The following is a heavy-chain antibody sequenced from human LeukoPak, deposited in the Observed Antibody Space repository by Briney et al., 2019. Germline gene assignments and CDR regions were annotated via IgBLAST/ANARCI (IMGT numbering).Heavy chain of an antibody. V-gene: IGHV1-2*02. Sequence: ASVKASCKASGYTFTGYYMHWVRQAPGQGLEWMGWINPNSGGTNYAQKFQGRVTMTRDTSISTAYMELSRLRSDDTAVYYCARVPDSSGYYYFDYWGQGTLVTVSS. J-gene: IGHJ4*02. CDR2: INPNSGGT. CDR3: ARVPDSSGYYYFDY. D-gene: IGHD3-22*01. CDR1: GYTFTGYY.